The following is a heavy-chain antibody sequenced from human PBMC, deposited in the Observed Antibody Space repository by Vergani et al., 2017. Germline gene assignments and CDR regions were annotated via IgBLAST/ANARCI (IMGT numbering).Heavy chain of an antibody. J-gene: IGHJ4*02. CDR1: GFTFSSYA. CDR3: AKARDYYDSSGYYPSTPPYKYYFDY. D-gene: IGHD3-22*01. Sequence: EVQLLESGGGLVQPGGSLRLSCAASGFTFSSYAMSWVRQAPGKGLEWVSAISGSGGSTYYADSVKGRFTISRDNSKNTLYLQMNSLRAEDTAVYYCAKARDYYDSSGYYPSTPPYKYYFDYWGQGTLVTVSS. CDR2: ISGSGGST. V-gene: IGHV3-23*01.